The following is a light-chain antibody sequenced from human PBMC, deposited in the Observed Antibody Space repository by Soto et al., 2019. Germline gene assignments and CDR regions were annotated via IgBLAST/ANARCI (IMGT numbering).Light chain of an antibody. CDR3: QQYET. Sequence: DIQMTQSPSTVSASVGDRVTITCRASQSISSWLAWYQQKPGKAPKLLIYDASSLESGVPSRFSGSGSGTEFTLTISSLQPDDFATYYCQQYETFGQGTKVDIK. CDR1: QSISSW. J-gene: IGKJ1*01. V-gene: IGKV1-5*01. CDR2: DAS.